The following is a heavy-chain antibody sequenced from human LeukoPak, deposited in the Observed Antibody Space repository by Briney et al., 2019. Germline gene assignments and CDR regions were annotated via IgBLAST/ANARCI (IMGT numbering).Heavy chain of an antibody. D-gene: IGHD4-17*01. CDR1: GFTFSSYN. CDR3: ARGLDYGDYFDY. Sequence: GGSLRLSCAASGFTFSSYNMNWVRQAPGRGLEWVSVIYTGDSTYYADSVKGRFTISRHNSKNTLYLQMNSLRAEDTAVYYCARGLDYGDYFDYWGQGTLVTVSS. V-gene: IGHV3-53*04. J-gene: IGHJ4*02. CDR2: IYTGDST.